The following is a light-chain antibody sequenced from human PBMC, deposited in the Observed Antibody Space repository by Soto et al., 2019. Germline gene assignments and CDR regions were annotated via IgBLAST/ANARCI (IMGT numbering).Light chain of an antibody. Sequence: QSVLTQPPSASGTPGQGVTISCSGSTSNIGSNYVYWYQQLPGTAPKLLIYRNNQRPSGVPDRFSGSKSGTSASLAISGLRSDDEAYYFCATWDESLNGFYVFGTGTKVTVL. CDR2: RNN. J-gene: IGLJ1*01. CDR3: ATWDESLNGFYV. CDR1: TSNIGSNY. V-gene: IGLV1-47*01.